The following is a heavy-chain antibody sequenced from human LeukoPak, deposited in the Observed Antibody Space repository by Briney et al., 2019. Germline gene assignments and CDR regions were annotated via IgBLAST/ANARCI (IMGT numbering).Heavy chain of an antibody. CDR1: GYTFTSYG. J-gene: IGHJ4*02. V-gene: IGHV1-18*01. CDR2: ISAYNGNT. Sequence: ASVKVSCKASGYTFTSYGISWVRQAPGQGLEWMGWISAYNGNTNYAQKLQGRVTMTRDTSTSTVYMELSSLRSEDTAVYYCAREKGYDSSGFAYFDYWGQGTLVTVSS. CDR3: AREKGYDSSGFAYFDY. D-gene: IGHD3-22*01.